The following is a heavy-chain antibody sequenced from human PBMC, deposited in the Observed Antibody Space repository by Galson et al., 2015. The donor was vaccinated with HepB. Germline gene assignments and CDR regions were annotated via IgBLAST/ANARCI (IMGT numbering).Heavy chain of an antibody. CDR1: GYTFSSYS. V-gene: IGHV1-58*02. D-gene: IGHD6-13*01. Sequence: SCKASGYTFSSYSITWVRQAPGQGLEWMGWIVVGSGNTNYAQKFQERVSITSDMSTNTAYMELSSLTSADTAVYYCAAGQRYSNNWGQGTLVTVSS. CDR3: AAGQRYSNN. J-gene: IGHJ4*02. CDR2: IVVGSGNT.